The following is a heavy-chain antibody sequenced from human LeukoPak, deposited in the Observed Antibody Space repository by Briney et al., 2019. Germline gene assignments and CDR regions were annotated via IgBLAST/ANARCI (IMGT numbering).Heavy chain of an antibody. J-gene: IGHJ4*02. CDR3: TSEYSSSCHY. V-gene: IGHV3-73*01. Sequence: PGGSLKLSCAASGFTFSGSAMHWVRQASGKGLEWVGRIRSKANSYATAYAASVKGRFTISRDDSKNTAYRQMNSLKTEDTAVYYCTSEYSSSCHYWGQGTLVTVSS. CDR1: GFTFSGSA. D-gene: IGHD6-6*01. CDR2: IRSKANSYAT.